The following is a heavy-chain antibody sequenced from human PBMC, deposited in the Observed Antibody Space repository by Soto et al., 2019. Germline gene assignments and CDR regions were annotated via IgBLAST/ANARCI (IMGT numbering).Heavy chain of an antibody. D-gene: IGHD4-17*01. CDR1: DDSINSDKYY. Sequence: SETLSLTCSVSDDSINSDKYYWGWIRQPPGKGLEWIGSIYYRGNAYYNPSLKTRVTISLDKSKSQFSLKLSSVTAADRAVYYCPLYPLGDYSYWGQGTLVTVSS. CDR2: IYYRGNA. V-gene: IGHV4-39*07. CDR3: PLYPLGDYSY. J-gene: IGHJ4*01.